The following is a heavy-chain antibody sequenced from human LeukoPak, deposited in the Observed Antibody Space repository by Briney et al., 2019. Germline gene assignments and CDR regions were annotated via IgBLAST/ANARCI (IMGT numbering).Heavy chain of an antibody. Sequence: PGGSLRLSCAASGFTVSSNYMSWVRQAPGKGLEWVSVIYSGGSTYYADSVKGRFTISRDNSKNTLYLQMNSLRAEDTAVYYCARTPPYDFWSGYTNLDYWGQGTLVTVSS. CDR3: ARTPPYDFWSGYTNLDY. J-gene: IGHJ4*02. CDR1: GFTVSSNY. CDR2: IYSGGST. V-gene: IGHV3-66*02. D-gene: IGHD3-3*01.